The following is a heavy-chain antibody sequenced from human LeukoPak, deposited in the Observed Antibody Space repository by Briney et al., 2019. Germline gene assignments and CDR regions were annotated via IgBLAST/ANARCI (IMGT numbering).Heavy chain of an antibody. CDR2: ISGSGGST. D-gene: IGHD3-22*01. CDR3: AKVSRVTYYYDSSGDY. J-gene: IGHJ4*02. CDR1: GFTFSSYA. V-gene: IGHV3-23*01. Sequence: PGGSLRLSCAASGFTFSSYAMSWVRQAPGKGLEWVSAISGSGGSTYYADSVKGRFTISRDNSKNTLYLQMNSLRAEDTAVYYCAKVSRVTYYYDSSGDYWGQGTLVTVSS.